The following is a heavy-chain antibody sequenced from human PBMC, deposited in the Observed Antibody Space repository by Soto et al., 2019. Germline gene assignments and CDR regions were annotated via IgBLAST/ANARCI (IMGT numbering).Heavy chain of an antibody. CDR2: ISYDGSNE. Sequence: VQLLESGGGLVQPGGSLRLSCEASGFTFSDYAMSWVRQAPGKGLEWVAVISYDGSNEYYADSVKGRFTISRDNSKNTLYLQMNSLRAEDTAVYYCARDGEGHYDWGQGTLVTVSS. J-gene: IGHJ4*02. V-gene: IGHV3-30-3*01. CDR3: ARDGEGHYD. CDR1: GFTFSDYA. D-gene: IGHD3-22*01.